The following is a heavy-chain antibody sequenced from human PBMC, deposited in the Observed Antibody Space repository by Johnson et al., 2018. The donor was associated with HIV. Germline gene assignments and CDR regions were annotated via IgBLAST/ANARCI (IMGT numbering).Heavy chain of an antibody. D-gene: IGHD1-26*01. J-gene: IGHJ3*02. V-gene: IGHV3-66*01. CDR2: IYSGDNT. Sequence: MQLVESGGGVVQPGGSLRLSCAASGFAFSNAWMSWVRQAPGKGLEWVSLIYSGDNTKYADSVKGRFTISRDNSKNTLYLQMNSLRAEDTAVYYCARDAPDSGSYHAFDIWGQGTMVTVSS. CDR1: GFAFSNAW. CDR3: ARDAPDSGSYHAFDI.